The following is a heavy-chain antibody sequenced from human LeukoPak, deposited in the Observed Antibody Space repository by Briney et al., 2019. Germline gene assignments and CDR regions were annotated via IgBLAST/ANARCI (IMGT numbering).Heavy chain of an antibody. V-gene: IGHV3-30-3*01. Sequence: PGGSLRLSCAASGFTFSSYSMHWVRQAPGKGLQWVTVISDDGSNKDYADSVKGRFIISRDNSKKTLYLHLSSLTTEDTAVYYCARPRRWAQWLAANDAHDIWGQGTEVTVYS. CDR3: ARPRRWAQWLAANDAHDI. J-gene: IGHJ3*02. CDR2: ISDDGSNK. D-gene: IGHD6-19*01. CDR1: GFTFSSYS.